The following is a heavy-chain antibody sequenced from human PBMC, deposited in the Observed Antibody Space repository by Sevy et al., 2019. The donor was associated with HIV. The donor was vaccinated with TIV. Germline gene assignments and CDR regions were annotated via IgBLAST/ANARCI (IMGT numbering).Heavy chain of an antibody. CDR2: INTDSTTK. CDR1: GMTFSTYN. Sequence: GGSLRLSCVVSGMTFSTYNMNWVRQAPGKGLEWISYINTDSTTKYYADSVKGRFTISRDNAKNSLYLQMNSLRDEETAVNYCARDRLREFEYWGQGALVTVSS. CDR3: ARDRLREFEY. D-gene: IGHD3-10*01. V-gene: IGHV3-48*02. J-gene: IGHJ4*02.